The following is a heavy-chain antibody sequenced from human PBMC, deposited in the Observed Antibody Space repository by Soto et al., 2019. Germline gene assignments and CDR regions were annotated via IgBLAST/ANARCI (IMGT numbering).Heavy chain of an antibody. Sequence: PGGSLRLSCAASGFTFSSYAMSWVRQAPGKGLEWVSAISGSGGSTYYADSVKGRFTISRDNSKNTLYLQMNSLRAEDTAVYYCAKAVYDILTGPHIFFDYWGQGTLVTVSS. CDR1: GFTFSSYA. CDR2: ISGSGGST. J-gene: IGHJ4*02. D-gene: IGHD3-9*01. V-gene: IGHV3-23*01. CDR3: AKAVYDILTGPHIFFDY.